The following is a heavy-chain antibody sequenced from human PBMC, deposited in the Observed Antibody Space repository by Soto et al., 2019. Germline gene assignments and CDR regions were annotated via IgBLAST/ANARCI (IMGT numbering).Heavy chain of an antibody. CDR2: IYSGGST. CDR1: GFTVSSNY. CDR3: ARGTPLYYCYMDV. V-gene: IGHV3-53*01. D-gene: IGHD2-15*01. J-gene: IGHJ6*03. Sequence: GGSLRLSCAASGFTVSSNYMSWVRQAPGKGLEWVSVIYSGGSTYYADSVKSRFTISRDNSKNTLSLHMNSLRAEDTAVYYCARGTPLYYCYMDVWGKGTTVTVSS.